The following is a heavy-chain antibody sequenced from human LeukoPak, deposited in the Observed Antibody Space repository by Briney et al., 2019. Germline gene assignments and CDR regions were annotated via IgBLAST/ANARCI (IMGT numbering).Heavy chain of an antibody. Sequence: PGGCLRLSCATSGFDFDDYAMHWVRQAPGKVPEWVSLSHKDGTTHYAESVKGRFGISRDNSKASLYLQMNSLTTEDTALYYCAKTRRSGTEYADFDSSGHGTLGTLSS. V-gene: IGHV3-43*02. CDR3: AKTRRSGTEYADFDS. CDR2: SHKDGTT. D-gene: IGHD1-26*01. J-gene: IGHJ4*03. CDR1: GFDFDDYA.